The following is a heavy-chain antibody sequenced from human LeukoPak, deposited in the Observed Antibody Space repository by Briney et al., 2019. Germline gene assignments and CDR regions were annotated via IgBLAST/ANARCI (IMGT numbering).Heavy chain of an antibody. D-gene: IGHD1-26*01. CDR1: GYTFTSWG. Sequence: ASVKVSCKASGYTFTSWGISWVRQAPGQGLEWMGWISAYNGNTNYAQKLQGRVTMTTDTSTSTAYMELRSLRSDDTAVYYCARFPQELLVPDYWGKGTLVTVSS. CDR2: ISAYNGNT. CDR3: ARFPQELLVPDY. J-gene: IGHJ4*02. V-gene: IGHV1-18*01.